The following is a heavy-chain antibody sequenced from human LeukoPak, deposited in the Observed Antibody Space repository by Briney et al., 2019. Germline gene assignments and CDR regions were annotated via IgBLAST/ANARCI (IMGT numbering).Heavy chain of an antibody. CDR3: ARGDAFSGDH. CDR1: GFTFSNFW. J-gene: IGHJ4*02. CDR2: IHPEGNEK. V-gene: IGHV3-7*04. Sequence: PGGSLRLSXAVSGFTFSNFWMSWVGQAPGRGLEWVANIHPEGNEKYHVESVKGRFTISRDNAKNSLFLQMNGLRVEDTAVYYCARGDAFSGDHWGQGTLVTVSS.